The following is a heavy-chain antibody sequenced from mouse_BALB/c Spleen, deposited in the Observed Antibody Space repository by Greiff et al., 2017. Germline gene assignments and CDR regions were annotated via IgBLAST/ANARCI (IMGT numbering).Heavy chain of an antibody. V-gene: IGHV5-6-5*01. CDR3: ARGVDRYLYAMDY. CDR2: ISSGGST. Sequence: EVQLVESGGGLVKPGGSLKLSCAASGFTFSSYTMSWVRQTPEKRLEWVASISSGGSTYYPDSVKGRFTISRDNARNILYLQMSSLRSEDTAMYYCARGVDRYLYAMDYWGQGTSVTVSS. J-gene: IGHJ4*01. CDR1: GFTFSSYT. D-gene: IGHD2-14*01.